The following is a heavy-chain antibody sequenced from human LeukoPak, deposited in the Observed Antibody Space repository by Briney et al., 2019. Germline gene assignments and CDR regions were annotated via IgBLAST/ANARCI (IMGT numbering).Heavy chain of an antibody. Sequence: GGSLRLSCAASGFTFSSYWMSWVRQAPGKGLEWVANIKQDGSEKYYVDSVKGRFTISRDNAKNSLYLQMNSLRAEDMAVYYCARYGSGNSFDYWGQGTLVTVSS. V-gene: IGHV3-7*01. CDR1: GFTFSSYW. CDR2: IKQDGSEK. D-gene: IGHD3-10*01. J-gene: IGHJ4*02. CDR3: ARYGSGNSFDY.